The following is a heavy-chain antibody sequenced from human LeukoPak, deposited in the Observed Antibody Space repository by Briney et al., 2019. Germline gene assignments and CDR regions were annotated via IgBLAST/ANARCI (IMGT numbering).Heavy chain of an antibody. Sequence: RASETLSLTCAVYGGSFSGYYWSWIRQPPGKGLEWIGEINHSGSTNYNPSLKSRVTISVDTSKSQFSLKLSSVTAADTAVYYCARVNATVTLGFDYWGQGTLVTVSS. CDR3: ARVNATVTLGFDY. CDR2: INHSGST. D-gene: IGHD4-17*01. J-gene: IGHJ4*02. V-gene: IGHV4-34*01. CDR1: GGSFSGYY.